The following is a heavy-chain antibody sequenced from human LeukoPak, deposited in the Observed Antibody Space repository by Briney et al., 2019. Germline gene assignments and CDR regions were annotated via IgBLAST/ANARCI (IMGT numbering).Heavy chain of an antibody. J-gene: IGHJ5*02. CDR3: GRGKQFGYCSSTSCYGRWFDP. Sequence: SETLSLTCAVYGGSFSGYYWSWIRQPPGKGLEWIGEINHSGSTNYNPSLKSLVTISVDTSKTQFSLRLRSVTAADTAVYYCGRGKQFGYCSSTSCYGRWFDPWGQGALVTVSS. D-gene: IGHD2-2*01. V-gene: IGHV4-34*01. CDR2: INHSGST. CDR1: GGSFSGYY.